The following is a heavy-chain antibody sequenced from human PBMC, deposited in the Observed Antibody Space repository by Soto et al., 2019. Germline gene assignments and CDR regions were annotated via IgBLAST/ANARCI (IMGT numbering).Heavy chain of an antibody. CDR3: ASRHSRPSFDY. Sequence: QVQLQESGPGLVKPSQTLSLTCTVSGGSISSGDYYWSWIRQPPGKGLEWIGNIYYSGSTYHNPPIKSRVTISGDTSTNQSPLKLSSVTAADTAVYYCASRHSRPSFDYRGQGTLVTVSS. D-gene: IGHD2-21*01. V-gene: IGHV4-30-4*01. CDR1: GGSISSGDYY. J-gene: IGHJ4*02. CDR2: IYYSGST.